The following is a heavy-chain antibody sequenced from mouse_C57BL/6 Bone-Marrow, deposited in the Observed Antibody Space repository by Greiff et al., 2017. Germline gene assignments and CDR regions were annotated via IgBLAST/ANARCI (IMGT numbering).Heavy chain of an antibody. CDR3: AFYGPYAMDY. J-gene: IGHJ4*01. D-gene: IGHD1-1*01. CDR1: GYTFTSYG. V-gene: IGHV1-81*01. CDR2: IDPSSGNT. Sequence: QVQLQQSGAELARPGASVKLSCKASGYTFTSYGISWVKQRTGQGLEWIGEIDPSSGNTYYNEKFKGKATLTADKSSSTAYMELRSLTSEDSADYFCAFYGPYAMDYWGQGTSVTVSS.